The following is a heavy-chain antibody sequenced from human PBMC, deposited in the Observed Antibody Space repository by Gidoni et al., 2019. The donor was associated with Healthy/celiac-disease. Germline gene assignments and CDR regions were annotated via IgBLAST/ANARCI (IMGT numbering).Heavy chain of an antibody. J-gene: IGHJ3*02. V-gene: IGHV4-31*03. Sequence: QVQLQESGPGLVKPSQTLSLTCTVSGGSISSGGYYWSWIRQHPGKGLEWIGYISYSGSTYYNPSLKSRVTISVDTSKNQFSLKLSSVTAADTAVYYCASRYCSSTSCFDAFDIWGQGTMVTVSS. CDR1: GGSISSGGYY. CDR2: ISYSGST. D-gene: IGHD2-2*01. CDR3: ASRYCSSTSCFDAFDI.